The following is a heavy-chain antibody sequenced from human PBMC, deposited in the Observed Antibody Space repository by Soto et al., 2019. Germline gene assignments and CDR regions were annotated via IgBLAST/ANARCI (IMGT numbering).Heavy chain of an antibody. V-gene: IGHV3-72*01. Sequence: GGSLRLSCAASGFTFSDHYMDWVRQAPGKGLEWVSRTRNKANSYTTEYAASVKGRFTISRDDSKNSLYLQMNSLKTEDTAVYYCAALGYSSSWYHGGHDYWGQGTLVTVSS. CDR3: AALGYSSSWYHGGHDY. CDR2: TRNKANSYTT. CDR1: GFTFSDHY. D-gene: IGHD6-13*01. J-gene: IGHJ4*02.